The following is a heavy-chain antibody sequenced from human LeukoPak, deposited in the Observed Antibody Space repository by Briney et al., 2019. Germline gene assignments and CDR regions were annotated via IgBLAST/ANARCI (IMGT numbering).Heavy chain of an antibody. J-gene: IGHJ4*02. CDR2: ISWSSGNI. CDR3: AKDKGYGSSPDSFFDS. CDR1: GFTFDDYA. V-gene: IGHV3-9*01. Sequence: GGSLRLSCAASGFTFDDYAMHWVRQAPGKGLEWVSGISWSSGNIGYAESVRGRLTISRDNAKNSLYLQMNSLRAEDTALYYCAKDKGYGSSPDSFFDSWGQGTLVIVS. D-gene: IGHD6-13*01.